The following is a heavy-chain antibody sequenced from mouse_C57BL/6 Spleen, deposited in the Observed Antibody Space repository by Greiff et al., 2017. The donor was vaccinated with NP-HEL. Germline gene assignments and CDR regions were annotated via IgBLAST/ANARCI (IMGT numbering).Heavy chain of an antibody. CDR3: ARPYCYGSSYPFAY. J-gene: IGHJ3*01. CDR2: IDPSDSYT. V-gene: IGHV1-59*01. D-gene: IGHD1-1*01. Sequence: QVQLQQPGAELVRPGTSVKLSCKASGYTFTSYWMHWVKQRPGQGLEWIGVIDPSDSYTNYNQKFKGKATLTVDTSSSTAYMQLSSLTSEDSAVYYCARPYCYGSSYPFAYWGQGTLVTVSA. CDR1: GYTFTSYW.